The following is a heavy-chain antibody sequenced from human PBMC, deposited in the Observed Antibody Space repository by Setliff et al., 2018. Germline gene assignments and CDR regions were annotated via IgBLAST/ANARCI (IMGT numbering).Heavy chain of an antibody. CDR3: APGRGPDIVVTIPGDY. D-gene: IGHD2-15*01. Sequence: ASVKVSCKTSGYNFITLGINWVRQAPGQGLEWVGWISPYSGKTDYAQKFQGRVIMTIDSSTTTAYMELKTLRSDDTAVYYCAPGRGPDIVVTIPGDYWGQGTQVTVSS. CDR2: ISPYSGKT. J-gene: IGHJ4*02. CDR1: GYNFITLG. V-gene: IGHV1-18*01.